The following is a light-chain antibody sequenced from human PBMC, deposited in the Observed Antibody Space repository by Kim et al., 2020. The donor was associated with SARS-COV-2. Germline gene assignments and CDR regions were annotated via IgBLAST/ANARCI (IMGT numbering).Light chain of an antibody. CDR2: RVS. V-gene: IGKV2-30*02. J-gene: IGKJ4*01. CDR3: MQGIYRPLT. Sequence: DVVMTQSPLSLPVTLGQPASISCKSSQSLVHSDGHTYLSWFHQRPGQSPRRLLYRVSERDSGVPDRFSGSGSGTDFTLIISRVEAEDVGVYYCMQGIYRPLTFGGGTKVDIK. CDR1: QSLVHSDGHTY.